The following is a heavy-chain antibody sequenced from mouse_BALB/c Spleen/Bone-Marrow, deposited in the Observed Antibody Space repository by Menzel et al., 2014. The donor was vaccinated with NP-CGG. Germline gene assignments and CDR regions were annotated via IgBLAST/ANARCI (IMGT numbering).Heavy chain of an antibody. V-gene: IGHV1S81*02. Sequence: LQQSGAELVKPGASVKLSCKASGYTFTSYYMYWVKQRPGQGLEWIGEINPSNGGTNFNEKFKSRATLTVDKSSXTAYMQLSSLTSEDSAVYYCTRLPHWGQGTSVTVSS. D-gene: IGHD5-1*01. CDR1: GYTFTSYY. J-gene: IGHJ4*01. CDR3: TRLPH. CDR2: INPSNGGT.